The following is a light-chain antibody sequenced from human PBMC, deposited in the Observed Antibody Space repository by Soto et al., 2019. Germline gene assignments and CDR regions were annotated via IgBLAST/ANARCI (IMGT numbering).Light chain of an antibody. CDR1: SSNIGSNY. V-gene: IGLV1-51*01. CDR2: DND. CDR3: APWDRSLSAGV. Sequence: QSVLTQPPSVSAAPGQKVTISCSGSSSNIGSNYVSWYQQFPEAAPKLLIYDNDKRPSGIPDRFSGSKSGTSATLGITGLQAGDEADYYCAPWDRSLSAGVFGGGTKLTVL. J-gene: IGLJ2*01.